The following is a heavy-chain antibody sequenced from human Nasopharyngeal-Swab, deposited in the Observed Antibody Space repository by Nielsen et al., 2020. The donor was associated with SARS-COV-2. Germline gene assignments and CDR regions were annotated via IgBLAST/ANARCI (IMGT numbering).Heavy chain of an antibody. CDR2: IRSKANSYAT. D-gene: IGHD5-12*01. V-gene: IGHV3-73*01. J-gene: IGHJ4*02. CDR3: TSIGPGYSGYDWGYVGY. Sequence: VRQMPGKGLEWVGRIRSKANSYATAYAASVKGRFTISRDDSKNTAYLQTNSLKTEDTAVYYCTSIGPGYSGYDWGYVGYWGQGTLVTVSS.